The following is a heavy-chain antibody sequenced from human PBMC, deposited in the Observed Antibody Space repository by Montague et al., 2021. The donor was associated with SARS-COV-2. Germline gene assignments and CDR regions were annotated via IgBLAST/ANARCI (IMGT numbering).Heavy chain of an antibody. D-gene: IGHD3-3*01. V-gene: IGHV4-34*01. Sequence: SETLSLTCAVYGGSFSTYYWAWIRQSPGKGLEWIGNIDHSGNTNYNPSXXSRVPTSIDTSSSRFSLYLTSVTAADAAVYYCARDQTVLEWIWYGMDVWGPGTTVTVSS. CDR3: ARDQTVLEWIWYGMDV. CDR1: GGSFSTYY. CDR2: IDHSGNT. J-gene: IGHJ6*02.